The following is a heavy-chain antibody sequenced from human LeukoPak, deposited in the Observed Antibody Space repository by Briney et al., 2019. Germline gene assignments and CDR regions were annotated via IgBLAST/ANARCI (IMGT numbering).Heavy chain of an antibody. D-gene: IGHD2-2*03. CDR3: ARAGYCSSTSCPFDY. J-gene: IGHJ4*02. CDR2: IWYDGSNK. Sequence: GGSLRLSCAASGFTFSSYGMHWVRQAPGKGLEWVAVIWYDGSNKYYADSVKGRFTISRDNSKNTLYLQMNSLRAEDTAVYYCARAGYCSSTSCPFDYWGQGTLVTVSS. V-gene: IGHV3-33*01. CDR1: GFTFSSYG.